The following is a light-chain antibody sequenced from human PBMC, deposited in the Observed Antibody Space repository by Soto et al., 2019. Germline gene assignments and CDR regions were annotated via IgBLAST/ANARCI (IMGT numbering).Light chain of an antibody. J-gene: IGKJ5*01. Sequence: EIERTQSPATLSVSQGETASLSCRASQSAGNFLAWYQQKPGQAPRLLIYYISTRATGIPARFSGSGSGTEFTLTINSLQSEDSAVYYCQQHNQWPITFGQGTRLEIK. V-gene: IGKV3D-15*01. CDR1: QSAGNF. CDR3: QQHNQWPIT. CDR2: YIS.